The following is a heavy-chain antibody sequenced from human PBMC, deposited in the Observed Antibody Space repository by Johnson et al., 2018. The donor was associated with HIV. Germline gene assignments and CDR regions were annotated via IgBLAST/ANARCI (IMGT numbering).Heavy chain of an antibody. D-gene: IGHD3-3*01. CDR3: ATDYNFWSGRPDSFDV. Sequence: QVQLVESGGGVVQPGGSLRLSCAASGFTFSSYGMHWVRQAPSKGLEWVAVIQYDGSNEYYIDSVKGRFTISRDNSKSTLYLQMDSLRAEDSAVYYCATDYNFWSGRPDSFDVWGQGTMVTVSS. V-gene: IGHV3-30*02. CDR1: GFTFSSYG. CDR2: IQYDGSNE. J-gene: IGHJ3*01.